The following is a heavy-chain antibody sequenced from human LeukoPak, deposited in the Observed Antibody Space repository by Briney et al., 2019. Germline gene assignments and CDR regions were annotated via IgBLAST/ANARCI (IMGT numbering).Heavy chain of an antibody. J-gene: IGHJ6*03. V-gene: IGHV1-69*05. Sequence: VATVKVSCKASGGTFSSYAISWVRQAPGQGLEWMGGIIPIFGTANYAQKFQGRVTITTDESTSTAYMELSSLRSEDTAMYYCAGIGIGEWSTYYYYYMDVWGKGTTVTVSS. CDR1: GGTFSSYA. CDR2: IIPIFGTA. CDR3: AGIGIGEWSTYYYYYMDV. D-gene: IGHD3-3*01.